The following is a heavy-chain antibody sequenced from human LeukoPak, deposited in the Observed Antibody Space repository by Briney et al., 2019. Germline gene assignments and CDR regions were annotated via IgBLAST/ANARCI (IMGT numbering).Heavy chain of an antibody. J-gene: IGHJ6*03. CDR3: ARLGYCSSTSCWGYYYYMDV. CDR1: GGSFSGYY. D-gene: IGHD2-2*01. CDR2: INHSGST. V-gene: IGHV4-34*01. Sequence: KPSETLSLTCAVYGGSFSGYYWSWIRQPPGKGLEWIGEINHSGSTNYNPSLKSRGTISVDTSKNQFSLKLSSVTAAATAVYYCARLGYCSSTSCWGYYYYMDVWGKGTAVTVSS.